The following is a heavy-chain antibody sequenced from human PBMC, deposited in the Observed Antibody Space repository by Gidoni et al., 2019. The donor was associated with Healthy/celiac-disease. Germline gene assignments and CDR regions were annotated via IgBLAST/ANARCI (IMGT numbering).Heavy chain of an antibody. CDR3: ARDTLGATGVGFNFDP. J-gene: IGHJ5*02. Sequence: QVQLVQSGAALKKPGSSLQVSCKASRRTFTRYAIRWVRQAPGQGLEWMGGTIPIFGTANYAQKFQGRVTITADESTSTAYMELSSLRSEDTAVYYCARDTLGATGVGFNFDPWGQGTLVTVSS. D-gene: IGHD1-26*01. V-gene: IGHV1-69*01. CDR1: RRTFTRYA. CDR2: TIPIFGTA.